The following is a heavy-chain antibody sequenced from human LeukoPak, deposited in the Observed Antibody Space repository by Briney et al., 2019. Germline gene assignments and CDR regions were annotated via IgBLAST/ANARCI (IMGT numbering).Heavy chain of an antibody. V-gene: IGHV4-34*01. CDR1: GGSFSGYY. CDR3: ARSRYFYPRDAFDI. D-gene: IGHD3-10*01. CDR2: INHSGST. Sequence: SETLSLTCAVSGGSFSGYYWSWIRQPPGKGLEWIGEINHSGSTNYNPSLKSRVTISVDTSKNQFSLKLYFVTAADTAVYYCARSRYFYPRDAFDIWGQGTMVTVSS. J-gene: IGHJ3*02.